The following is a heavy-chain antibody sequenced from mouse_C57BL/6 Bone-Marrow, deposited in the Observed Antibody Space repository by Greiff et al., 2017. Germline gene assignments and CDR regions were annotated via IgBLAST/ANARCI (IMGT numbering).Heavy chain of an antibody. J-gene: IGHJ1*03. CDR3: ARSDSSYPARYFDV. CDR1: GFNIKDYY. V-gene: IGHV14-2*01. D-gene: IGHD1-1*01. Sequence: EVQLQQSGAELVKPGASVKLSCTASGFNIKDYYMHWVKQRTEQGLEWIGRIDPEDGETKYAPQFQGKATITADTSSNTAYLQLSSLTSEDTAVYYCARSDSSYPARYFDVWGTGTTVTVSS. CDR2: IDPEDGET.